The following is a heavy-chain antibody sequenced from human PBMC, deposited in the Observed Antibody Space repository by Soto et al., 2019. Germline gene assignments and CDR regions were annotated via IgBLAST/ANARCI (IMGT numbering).Heavy chain of an antibody. J-gene: IGHJ6*03. CDR2: IDQDGSEK. V-gene: IGHV3-7*01. D-gene: IGHD3-10*01. Sequence: GGSLRLSCAASGFTFNTYWMNWVRQAAGKGLEWVANIDQDGSEKYYVDSVKGRFTISRDNTKNSLYLQMNSLKAEDTAVYYCLRGYYMDVWGKGTTVTVSS. CDR1: GFTFNTYW. CDR3: LRGYYMDV.